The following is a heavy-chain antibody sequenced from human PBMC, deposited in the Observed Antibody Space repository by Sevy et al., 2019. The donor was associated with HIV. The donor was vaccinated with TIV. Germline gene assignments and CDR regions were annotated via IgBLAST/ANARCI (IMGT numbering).Heavy chain of an antibody. CDR1: GGSISSGSYY. V-gene: IGHV4-39*02. CDR2: ISYSGTT. J-gene: IGHJ6*03. CDR3: ARGYDHSNQYYYYYYMDV. Sequence: SETLSLTCTVSGGSISSGSYYWGWIRQSPGKGLEWIGTISYSGTTYYNPSLKSRVTISADTSKNQFSLTLSSVTAADTAIYYCARGYDHSNQYYYYYYMDVWGKGTTVTVSS. D-gene: IGHD4-4*01.